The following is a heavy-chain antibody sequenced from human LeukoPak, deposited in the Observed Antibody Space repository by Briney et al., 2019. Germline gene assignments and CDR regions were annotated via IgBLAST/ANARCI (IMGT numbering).Heavy chain of an antibody. CDR3: ARALSDTQYCSSTSCYASHYYYYMDV. V-gene: IGHV1-46*01. CDR2: INPSGGST. D-gene: IGHD2-2*01. CDR1: GYTFTSYY. J-gene: IGHJ6*03. Sequence: ASVKVSCKASGYTFTSYYMHWVRQAPGQGLEWMGIINPSGGSTSYAQKFQGRVTMTRDTSTSTVYMELSSLRSEDTAVYYCARALSDTQYCSSTSCYASHYYYYMDVWGKGTTVTISS.